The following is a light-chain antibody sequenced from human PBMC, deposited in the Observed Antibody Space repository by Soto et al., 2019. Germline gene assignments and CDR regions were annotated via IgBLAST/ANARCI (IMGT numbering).Light chain of an antibody. J-gene: IGLJ1*01. V-gene: IGLV2-8*01. CDR2: EVT. CDR1: ISDVGGYDY. Sequence: QSALTQPPSASGSPGQSVTISCTGTISDVGGYDYVSWYQQHPGKAPKLMIYEVTKRPSGVPDRFSGSKSGNTASLTVSWLQAEDEADYYCSSYAGSNNFVFGTGTKVTVL. CDR3: SSYAGSNNFV.